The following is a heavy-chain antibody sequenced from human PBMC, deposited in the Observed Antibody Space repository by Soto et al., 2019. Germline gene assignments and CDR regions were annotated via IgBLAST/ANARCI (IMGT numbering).Heavy chain of an antibody. V-gene: IGHV3-30*18. CDR1: GFTFSSYG. CDR3: AKDPEWRWLQFPHVFFDY. Sequence: GGSLRLSCAASGFTFSSYGMHWVRQAPGKGLEWVAVISYDGSNKYYADSVKGRFTISRDNSKNTLYLQMNSLRAEDTAVYYCAKDPEWRWLQFPHVFFDYWGQGTLVTVSS. D-gene: IGHD5-12*01. J-gene: IGHJ4*02. CDR2: ISYDGSNK.